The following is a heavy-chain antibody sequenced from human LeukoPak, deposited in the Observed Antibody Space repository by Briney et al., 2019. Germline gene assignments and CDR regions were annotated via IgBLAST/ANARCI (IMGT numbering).Heavy chain of an antibody. V-gene: IGHV4-59*01. CDR1: GGSISRYY. CDR2: IYDSGST. CDR3: ALGGYYDSSGYPFDY. Sequence: NPSETLSLTCTVSGGSISRYYWSWIRQPPGKGLEWIGYIYDSGSTNHNPSLKSRVTISVDTSKNQFSLKLSSVTAADTAVYYCALGGYYDSSGYPFDYWGQGTLVTVSS. D-gene: IGHD3-22*01. J-gene: IGHJ4*02.